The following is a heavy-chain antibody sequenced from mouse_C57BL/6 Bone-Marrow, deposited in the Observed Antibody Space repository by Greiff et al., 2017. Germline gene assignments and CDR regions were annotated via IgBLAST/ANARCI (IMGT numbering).Heavy chain of an antibody. CDR1: GYTFTSYW. CDR2: INPSNGGT. Sequence: QVQLQQPGTELVKPGASVKLSCKASGYTFTSYWMHWVKQRPGQGLEWIGNINPSNGGTNYNEKFKSKATLTVDKSSSTAYMQLSSLTSEDSAVYYCARNGSYYGSSYWYFDVWGTGTTVTVSS. D-gene: IGHD1-1*01. V-gene: IGHV1-53*01. CDR3: ARNGSYYGSSYWYFDV. J-gene: IGHJ1*03.